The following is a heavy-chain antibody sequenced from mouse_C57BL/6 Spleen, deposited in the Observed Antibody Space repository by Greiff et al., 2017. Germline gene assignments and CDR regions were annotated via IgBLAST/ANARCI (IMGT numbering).Heavy chain of an antibody. Sequence: EVQLQQSGGGLVQPGGSLSLSCAASGFTFTDYYMSWVRQPPGKALEWLGFIRNKANGYTTEYSASVKGRFTISRDNSQSILYLQMNALRAEDSATYYCARYNWDEGYFDYWGQGTTLTVSS. CDR2: IRNKANGYTT. CDR3: ARYNWDEGYFDY. J-gene: IGHJ2*01. CDR1: GFTFTDYY. D-gene: IGHD4-1*02. V-gene: IGHV7-3*01.